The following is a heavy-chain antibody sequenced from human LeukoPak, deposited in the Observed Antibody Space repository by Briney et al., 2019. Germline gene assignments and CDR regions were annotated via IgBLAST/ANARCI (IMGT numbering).Heavy chain of an antibody. V-gene: IGHV4-59*01. CDR2: IYYRGST. CDR1: GGSINNYY. J-gene: IGHJ4*02. Sequence: PSETLSLTCTVSGGSINNYYWTWIRQPPGKGLEWIGYIYYRGSTNYNPSLKSRVTISVDTAKNQFSLKLSSVPAADTAVYYCARASHDFWSGYYAYWGQGILVTVSS. D-gene: IGHD3-3*01. CDR3: ARASHDFWSGYYAY.